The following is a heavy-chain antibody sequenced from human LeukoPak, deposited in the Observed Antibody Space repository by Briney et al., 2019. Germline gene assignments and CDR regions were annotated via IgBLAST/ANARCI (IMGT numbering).Heavy chain of an antibody. Sequence: PSETLSLTCTVSGGSISSHNWNWIRQPPGKGLEWIGDICNSGSPNYNPSLKSRVTISVDTSKNQFSLKLSSVTAADTAVYYCARVDSSGYYTFFDYWGQGTLVTVSS. D-gene: IGHD3-22*01. CDR2: ICNSGSP. V-gene: IGHV4-59*11. CDR1: GGSISSHN. J-gene: IGHJ4*02. CDR3: ARVDSSGYYTFFDY.